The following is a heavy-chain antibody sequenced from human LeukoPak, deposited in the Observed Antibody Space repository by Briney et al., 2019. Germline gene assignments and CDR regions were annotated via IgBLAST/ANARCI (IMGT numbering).Heavy chain of an antibody. Sequence: ASVKVSCKASGYTFTGYYMHWVRQAPGQGLEWMGWINPNSGGTNYAQKFQGRVTMTRDTSTSTAYMELRSLRSDDTAVYYCARERAGYYDSSGYSYWGQGTLVTVSS. J-gene: IGHJ4*02. CDR3: ARERAGYYDSSGYSY. D-gene: IGHD3-22*01. CDR1: GYTFTGYY. CDR2: INPNSGGT. V-gene: IGHV1-2*02.